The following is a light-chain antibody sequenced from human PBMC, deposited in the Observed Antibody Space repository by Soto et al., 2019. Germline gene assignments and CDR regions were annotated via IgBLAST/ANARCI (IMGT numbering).Light chain of an antibody. CDR1: QSLLQSNGYNF. V-gene: IGKV2-28*01. Sequence: IVMTQSPLSLPVTPGEPASISCRSSQSLLQSNGYNFLDWYLQKPGQSPQLLISLGSNRASGVPDRFSGSGSGTEFTLQISRVEAEDVGVYFCMQTLQTRWTFGQGTKVEIK. J-gene: IGKJ1*01. CDR3: MQTLQTRWT. CDR2: LGS.